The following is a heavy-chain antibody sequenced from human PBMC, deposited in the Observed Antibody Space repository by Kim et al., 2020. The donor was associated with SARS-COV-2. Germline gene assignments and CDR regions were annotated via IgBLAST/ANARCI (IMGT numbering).Heavy chain of an antibody. J-gene: IGHJ4*02. V-gene: IGHV3-23*01. Sequence: GGSLRLSCAASGFTFSSNAMSWVRQAPGKGLEWVSSICDNSGCTYSADSVEGRFTISRDNSKNTLYLQMDSLRTEDTAVYYCSKQLSTMVIFESWGQGTLVTVSS. D-gene: IGHD3-10*01. CDR3: SKQLSTMVIFES. CDR1: GFTFSSNA. CDR2: ICDNSGCT.